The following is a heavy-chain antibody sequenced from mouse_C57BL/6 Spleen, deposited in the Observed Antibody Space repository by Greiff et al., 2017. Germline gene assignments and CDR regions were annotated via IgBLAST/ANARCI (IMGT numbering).Heavy chain of an antibody. CDR2: IYPRDGST. Sequence: QVQLKESGPELVKPGASVKLSCKASGYTFTSYDINWVKQRPGQGLEWIGWIYPRDGSTKYNEKFKGKATLTVDTSSSTAYMELHSLTSEDSAVYFCAIRGDYCGSSYELYFDVWSTGTTVTVCS. CDR3: AIRGDYCGSSYELYFDV. D-gene: IGHD1-1*01. CDR1: GYTFTSYD. V-gene: IGHV1-85*01. J-gene: IGHJ1*03.